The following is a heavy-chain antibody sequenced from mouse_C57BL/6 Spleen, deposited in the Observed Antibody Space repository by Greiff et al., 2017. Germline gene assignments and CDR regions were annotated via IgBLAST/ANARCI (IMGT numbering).Heavy chain of an antibody. Sequence: QVTLKECGPGILQPSQSLSLTCSSSGFSLSTFGMGVGRIRQPSGQGLVWLAHTWWDDAKYYNPVLKSRLTISKDTSKNQVYLKIANVDTADTATYYCARVAGNWFAYWGQGTLVTVSA. CDR1: GFSLSTFGMG. D-gene: IGHD4-1*01. CDR3: ARVAGNWFAY. V-gene: IGHV8-8*01. J-gene: IGHJ3*01. CDR2: TWWDDAK.